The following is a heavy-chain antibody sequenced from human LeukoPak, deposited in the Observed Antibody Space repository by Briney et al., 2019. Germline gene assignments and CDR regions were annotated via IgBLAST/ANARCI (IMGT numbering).Heavy chain of an antibody. D-gene: IGHD3-22*01. J-gene: IGHJ3*02. Sequence: GSVKVSCKASGYTFTGYYMHWVRQAPGQGLEWMGWINPNSGGTNYAQKFQGRVTMTRDTSISTAYMELSRLRSDDTAVYYCARDSHYDSSGPGGDDAFDIWGQGTMVTVSS. V-gene: IGHV1-2*02. CDR3: ARDSHYDSSGPGGDDAFDI. CDR2: INPNSGGT. CDR1: GYTFTGYY.